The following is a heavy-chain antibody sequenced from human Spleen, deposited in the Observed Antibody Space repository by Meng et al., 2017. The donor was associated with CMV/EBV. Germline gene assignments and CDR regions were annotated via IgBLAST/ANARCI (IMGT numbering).Heavy chain of an antibody. D-gene: IGHD4-11*01. CDR1: GFTFRSYA. J-gene: IGHJ6*02. Sequence: GESLKISCAASGFTFRSYAMTWVRQAPGKGLEWVSGTSGSGVSTYYADSVKGRFTISRDNSNNTLYLQMNSLRAEDTAVYYCAKGGGNYPTNGMDVWGQGTTVTVSS. CDR2: TSGSGVST. V-gene: IGHV3-23*01. CDR3: AKGGGNYPTNGMDV.